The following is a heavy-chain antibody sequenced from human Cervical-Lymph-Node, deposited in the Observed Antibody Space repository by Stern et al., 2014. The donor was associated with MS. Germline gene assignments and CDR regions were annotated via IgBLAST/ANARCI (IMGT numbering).Heavy chain of an antibody. Sequence: QLLESGPEVKKPGTSVKVSCKASGFTFTSSAVQWVRQARGQRLEWIGWIVVGSGNTNYAQKFQERVTITRDMSTSTAYMELSSLRSEDTAVYYCAAGPPYGGKALLGYWGQGTLVTVSS. V-gene: IGHV1-58*01. CDR1: GFTFTSSA. J-gene: IGHJ4*02. CDR3: AAGPPYGGKALLGY. CDR2: IVVGSGNT. D-gene: IGHD4-23*01.